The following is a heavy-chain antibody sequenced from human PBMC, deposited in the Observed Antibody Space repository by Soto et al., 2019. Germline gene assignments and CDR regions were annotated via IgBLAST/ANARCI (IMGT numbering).Heavy chain of an antibody. CDR2: ISAHNGNT. Sequence: QVHLVQSGAEVKKPGASVKVSCKASGYTFTSYGITWVRQAPGQGLEWMGWISAHNGNTDYAQKLQGRVIVTRDTSTSTASMELRSLRSDVTAVYYCARGRYGDYGGQGALVTVSS. CDR1: GYTFTSYG. V-gene: IGHV1-18*01. D-gene: IGHD1-1*01. J-gene: IGHJ4*02. CDR3: ARGRYGDY.